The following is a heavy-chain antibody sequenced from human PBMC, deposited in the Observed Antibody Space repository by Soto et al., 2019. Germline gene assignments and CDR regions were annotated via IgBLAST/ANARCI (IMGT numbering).Heavy chain of an antibody. Sequence: SETLSLTCAVSGGSISSGGYSWSWIRQPPGKGLEWIGYIYHSGSTYYNPSLKSRVTISVDRSKNQFSLKLSSVTAADTAVYYCARSVAENYDFWSGYPPSGGMDVWGQGTTVTVSS. J-gene: IGHJ6*02. V-gene: IGHV4-30-2*01. CDR1: GGSISSGGYS. D-gene: IGHD3-3*01. CDR2: IYHSGST. CDR3: ARSVAENYDFWSGYPPSGGMDV.